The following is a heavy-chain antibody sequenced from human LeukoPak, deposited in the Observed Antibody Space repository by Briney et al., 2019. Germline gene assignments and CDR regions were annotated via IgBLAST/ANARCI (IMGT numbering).Heavy chain of an antibody. J-gene: IGHJ6*03. Sequence: PSQTPSLTCTVSGGSISSGGYYWSWIRRHPGKGLEWIGYIYYSGSTYYNPSLKSRVTISVDTSKNQFSLKLSSVTAADTAVYYCARGLVVVVPAAIRYYYYYMDVWGKGTTVTVSS. D-gene: IGHD2-2*02. V-gene: IGHV4-31*03. CDR3: ARGLVVVVPAAIRYYYYYMDV. CDR1: GGSISSGGYY. CDR2: IYYSGST.